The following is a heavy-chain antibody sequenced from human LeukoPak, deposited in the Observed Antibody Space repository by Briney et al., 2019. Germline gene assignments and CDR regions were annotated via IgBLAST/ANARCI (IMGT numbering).Heavy chain of an antibody. CDR1: GFTFSSYA. J-gene: IGHJ3*02. D-gene: IGHD6-19*01. CDR2: ISGSGSST. CDR3: AKAYSSGLYTPPTDAFDI. Sequence: GGSLRLSCAASGFTFSSYAMSWVRQAPGKGLDWVSAISGSGSSTFYADSVKGRFTLSRDNYKNTLYLQMNSLRAEDTAVYYCAKAYSSGLYTPPTDAFDIWGQGTMVTVSS. V-gene: IGHV3-23*01.